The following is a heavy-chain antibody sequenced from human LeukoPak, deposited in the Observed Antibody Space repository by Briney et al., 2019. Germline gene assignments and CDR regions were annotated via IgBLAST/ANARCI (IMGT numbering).Heavy chain of an antibody. D-gene: IGHD3-22*01. CDR3: ARDWRVVAVTLLGFDI. Sequence: ASVKVSCKASGYTFTGYYMHWVRQAPGQGLEWMGWINPNSGGTNYAQKFQGRVTMTRDTSISTAYMELSRLRSDDTAVYYCARDWRVVAVTLLGFDIWGQGTMVTVSS. J-gene: IGHJ3*02. V-gene: IGHV1-2*02. CDR1: GYTFTGYY. CDR2: INPNSGGT.